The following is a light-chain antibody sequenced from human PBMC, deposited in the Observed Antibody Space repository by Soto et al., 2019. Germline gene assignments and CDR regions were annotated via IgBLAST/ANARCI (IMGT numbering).Light chain of an antibody. CDR1: QSISYISNNKNY. J-gene: IGKJ2*01. Sequence: DIVMTQSPDSLAVSLGERATINCKSSQSISYISNNKNYLAWYQQKPGQPPTLPIYWASTRETGVPDRFSGDGSGADFTLTINSLQPEDVAVYYCKQYYKAPYTFGQGTRLEVK. V-gene: IGKV4-1*01. CDR2: WAS. CDR3: KQYYKAPYT.